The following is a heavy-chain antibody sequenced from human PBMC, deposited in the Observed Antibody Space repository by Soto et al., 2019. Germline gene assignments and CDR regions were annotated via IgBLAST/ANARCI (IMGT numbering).Heavy chain of an antibody. CDR1: GFPFSTHG. Sequence: GSLRLSCAASGFPFSTHGMHWVRQAPGKGLEWVAVISYDGNNKYYADSVEGPFTISRDNSKNTLYLQMNSLRAEDTAVYYCAKSRYSGYDFKYYYYYGMDVWGQGTTVTVSS. V-gene: IGHV3-30*18. J-gene: IGHJ6*02. CDR3: AKSRYSGYDFKYYYYYGMDV. D-gene: IGHD5-12*01. CDR2: ISYDGNNK.